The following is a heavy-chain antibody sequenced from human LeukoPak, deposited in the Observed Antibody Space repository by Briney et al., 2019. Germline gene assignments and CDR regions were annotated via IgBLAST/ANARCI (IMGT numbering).Heavy chain of an antibody. V-gene: IGHV1-18*01. D-gene: IGHD3-10*01. CDR3: ARDRGTMVRGVEGIYYFDY. CDR2: ISAYNGNT. CDR1: GYTFTSYG. J-gene: IGHJ4*02. Sequence: ASVKVSCKASGYTFTSYGISWVRQAPGQGLEWMGWISAYNGNTNYAQKLQGRVTMTTDTSTSTAYMELRSLRSDDTAVYYCARDRGTMVRGVEGIYYFDYWGQGTLVTASS.